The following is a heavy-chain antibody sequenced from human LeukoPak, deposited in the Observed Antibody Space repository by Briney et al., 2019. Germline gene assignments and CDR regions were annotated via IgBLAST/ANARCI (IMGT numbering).Heavy chain of an antibody. D-gene: IGHD4-17*01. CDR2: IRYDGSNK. Sequence: GGSLRLSCAASGFTFSSYGMHWVRQAPGKGLEWVAFIRYDGSNKYYADSVKGRFTISRDNSKNTLYLQMNSLRAEDTAVYYCAKDLTGKTTDSPFDYWGQGTLVTVSS. CDR3: AKDLTGKTTDSPFDY. J-gene: IGHJ4*02. V-gene: IGHV3-30*02. CDR1: GFTFSSYG.